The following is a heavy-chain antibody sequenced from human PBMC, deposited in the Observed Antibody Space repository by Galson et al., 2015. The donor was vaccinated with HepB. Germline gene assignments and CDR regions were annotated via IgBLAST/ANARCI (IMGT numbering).Heavy chain of an antibody. J-gene: IGHJ5*02. CDR1: GDSVSSNSAA. V-gene: IGHV6-1*01. D-gene: IGHD6-6*01. CDR2: TYYRSKWYN. CDR3: ARSDNIAARTNWFDP. Sequence: CAISGDSVSSNSAARNWIRQSPSRGLEWLGRTYYRSKWYNDYAVSVKSRITINPDTSKNQFSLQLNSVTPEDTAVYYCARSDNIAARTNWFDPWGQGTLVTVSS.